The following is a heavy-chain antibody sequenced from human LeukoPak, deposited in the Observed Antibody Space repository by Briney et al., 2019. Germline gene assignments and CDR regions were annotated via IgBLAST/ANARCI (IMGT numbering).Heavy chain of an antibody. CDR3: TTDTSHDILTGYNAFDI. Sequence: PGGSLRLSCAASGFTFSNAWMSWVRQAPGKGLEWVGRIKSKTDGGTTDYAAPVKGRFTISRDDSKNTLYLQMNSLKTEDTAVYYCTTDTSHDILTGYNAFDIWGQGTMVTVSS. J-gene: IGHJ3*02. D-gene: IGHD3-9*01. V-gene: IGHV3-15*01. CDR2: IKSKTDGGTT. CDR1: GFTFSNAW.